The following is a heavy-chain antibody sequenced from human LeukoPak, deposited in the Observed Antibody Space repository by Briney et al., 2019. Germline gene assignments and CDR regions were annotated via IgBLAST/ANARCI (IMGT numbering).Heavy chain of an antibody. CDR3: ARRPTLGRGYYFDY. CDR1: GGSISSSSYY. D-gene: IGHD7-27*01. J-gene: IGHJ4*02. CDR2: IYYSGST. V-gene: IGHV4-39*01. Sequence: SETLSLTCTVSGGSISSSSYYWGWIRQPPGKGLEWIGSIYYSGSTYYNPSLKSRVTISVDTSKNQFSLKLSSVTAADTAVYYCARRPTLGRGYYFDYWGQGTLVTVSS.